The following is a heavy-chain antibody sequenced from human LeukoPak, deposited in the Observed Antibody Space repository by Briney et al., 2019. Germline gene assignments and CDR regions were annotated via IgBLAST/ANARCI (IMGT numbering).Heavy chain of an antibody. Sequence: PGGSLKLSCAASGFTFSGSAIHWVRQSSGKGPEWVGQIEKKDKGYATATAYAASVKGRFTISRDDSINTAYLQMKSLKTEDTALYYCTRDSGTYNWFDPWGQGTLVTVSS. D-gene: IGHD1-26*01. V-gene: IGHV3-73*01. CDR2: IEKKDKGYATAT. CDR1: GFTFSGSA. J-gene: IGHJ5*02. CDR3: TRDSGTYNWFDP.